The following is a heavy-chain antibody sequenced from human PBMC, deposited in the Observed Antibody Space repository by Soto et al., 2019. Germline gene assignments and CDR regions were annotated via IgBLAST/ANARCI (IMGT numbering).Heavy chain of an antibody. CDR2: INQDGSEK. Sequence: PGGSLRLSCAASGFTFRSYWMSWVRQAPGKGLEWVANINQDGSEKYYVDSVKGRFTISRDNARNSLSLQLNSLRAEDTAVYYCARDGVEAGLYLDNWGQGTLGTVSS. J-gene: IGHJ4*02. V-gene: IGHV3-7*01. CDR1: GFTFRSYW. CDR3: ARDGVEAGLYLDN. D-gene: IGHD6-19*01.